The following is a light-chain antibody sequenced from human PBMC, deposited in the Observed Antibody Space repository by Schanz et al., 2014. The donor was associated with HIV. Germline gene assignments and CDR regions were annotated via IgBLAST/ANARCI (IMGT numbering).Light chain of an antibody. CDR3: ATWDATVSAVL. CDR2: ANH. CDR1: AFNIGQNF. J-gene: IGLJ2*01. V-gene: IGLV1-51*01. Sequence: QSVLTQPPSVSAATGQKVTIACSGSAFNIGQNFVSWYQHLPGTAPKLLIYANHERPSEIPDRFSASRTGTSATLAIIGLQSGDEAEYYCATWDATVSAVLFGGGTKLTVL.